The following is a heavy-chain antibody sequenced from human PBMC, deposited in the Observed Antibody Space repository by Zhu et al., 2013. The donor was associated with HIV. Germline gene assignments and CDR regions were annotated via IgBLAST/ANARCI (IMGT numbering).Heavy chain of an antibody. D-gene: IGHD5-18*01. V-gene: IGHV1-2*02. CDR3: ARAGYSYGYPFDY. CDR2: INPNSGGT. J-gene: IGHJ4*02. Sequence: QVHLVQSGAEVKKPGASVKVSCKASGYTFTGYFIHWVRQAPGQGLEWMGWINPNSGGTNYAQKFQDRVTMTRDTSISTAYMELSRLRSDDTAVYYCARAGYSYGYPFDYWGQGTLVTVSS. CDR1: GYTFTGYF.